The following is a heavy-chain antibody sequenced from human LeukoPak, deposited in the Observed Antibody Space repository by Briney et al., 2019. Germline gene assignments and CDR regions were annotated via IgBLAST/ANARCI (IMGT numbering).Heavy chain of an antibody. CDR3: ARERVTHGSYFDY. J-gene: IGHJ4*02. CDR2: ISSSSSYI. D-gene: IGHD2-21*02. Sequence: GGSLRLSCAASGFTFSSYSMNWVRQAPGKGLEWVSSISSSSSYIYYSDSLKGRFTISRDNAKNSLYLQINSLRAEDTAVYHCARERVTHGSYFDYWGQGTLVTVSS. CDR1: GFTFSSYS. V-gene: IGHV3-21*01.